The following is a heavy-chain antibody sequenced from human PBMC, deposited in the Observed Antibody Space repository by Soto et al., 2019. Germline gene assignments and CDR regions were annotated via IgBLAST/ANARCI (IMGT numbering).Heavy chain of an antibody. CDR3: ARAPGDYFDF. J-gene: IGHJ4*02. Sequence: PSETLSLTCTVSGGSISRGGYYWSWIRQHPGKGLEWIGYIFYSGSTYYNPSLKSRVTISVDTSKNQFSLKLSSVTAADTAVYYCARAPGDYFDFWGQGTLVTVSS. CDR1: GGSISRGGYY. V-gene: IGHV4-31*03. CDR2: IFYSGST.